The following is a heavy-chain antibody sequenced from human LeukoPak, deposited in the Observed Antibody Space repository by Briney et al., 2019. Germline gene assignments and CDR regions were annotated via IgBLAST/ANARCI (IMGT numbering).Heavy chain of an antibody. CDR3: ASSSGTDIDFDY. V-gene: IGHV3-21*01. CDR2: ISSSSSYI. D-gene: IGHD3-10*01. CDR1: GFTFSSYS. Sequence: GGSLRLSCAASGFTFSSYSMNWVRQAPGKGPEWVSSISSSSSYIYYADSVKGRFTISRDNAKNSLYLQMNSLRAEDTAVYYCASSSGTDIDFDYWGQGTLVTVSS. J-gene: IGHJ4*02.